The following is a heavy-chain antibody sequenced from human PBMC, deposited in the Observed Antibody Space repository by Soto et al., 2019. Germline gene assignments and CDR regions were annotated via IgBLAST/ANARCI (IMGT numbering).Heavy chain of an antibody. Sequence: GGSLRLSCAASGFTFSNYAMSWVRQAPGKGLEWVSAISGSGGSTYYADSVKGRFTISRDNSKNTLYLQMNSLRAEDTAVYYCAKRLNYYDSSGYYYDYWGQGTLVTVSS. D-gene: IGHD3-22*01. CDR1: GFTFSNYA. J-gene: IGHJ4*02. V-gene: IGHV3-23*01. CDR2: ISGSGGST. CDR3: AKRLNYYDSSGYYYDY.